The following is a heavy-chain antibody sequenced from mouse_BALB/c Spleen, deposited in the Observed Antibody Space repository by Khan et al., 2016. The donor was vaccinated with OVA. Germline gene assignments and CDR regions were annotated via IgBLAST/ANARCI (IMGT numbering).Heavy chain of an antibody. J-gene: IGHJ1*01. CDR3: ARYYGNYGWYFDV. D-gene: IGHD2-1*01. CDR1: GFSLTSYG. V-gene: IGHV2-9*02. CDR2: IWTGGST. Sequence: VELVESGPGLVAPSQSLSITCTVSGFSLTSYGVHWVRQPPGKGLEWRGVIWTGGSTNYNSALMSRLSISKDNSKSQVFLKMNSLQTDDTAMYYCARYYGNYGWYFDVWGAGTTVTVSS.